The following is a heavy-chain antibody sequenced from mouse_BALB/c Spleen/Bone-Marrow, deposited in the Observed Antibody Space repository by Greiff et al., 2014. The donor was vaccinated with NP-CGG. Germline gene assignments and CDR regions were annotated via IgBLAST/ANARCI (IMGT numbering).Heavy chain of an antibody. CDR1: GFTFSNHY. D-gene: IGHD2-3*01. CDR3: ARHRRWLSPFDY. V-gene: IGHV5-6-2*01. J-gene: IGHJ2*01. CDR2: INTNGGNT. Sequence: VQLKESGGGLVKLGGSLKLSCAASGFTFSNHYMSWVRQTPEKRLELVAAINTNGGNTFYPDTVKGRFTISRDNAKNTLYLQMSSLKSEDSALYYCARHRRWLSPFDYWGQGTTLTVSS.